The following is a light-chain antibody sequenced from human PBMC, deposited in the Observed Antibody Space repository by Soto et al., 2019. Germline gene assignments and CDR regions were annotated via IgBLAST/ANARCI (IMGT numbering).Light chain of an antibody. V-gene: IGKV1-9*01. Sequence: DIQLTQSPSFLSASVGDRVTITCRASQGISSYLAWYQQKPGKAPKLLIYAASTLQSGVPSRFSGSGSGTDFTLTISSLEPEDFAVYYCQQRSNWPRHTFGQGTKLEIK. CDR3: QQRSNWPRHT. CDR2: AAS. J-gene: IGKJ2*01. CDR1: QGISSY.